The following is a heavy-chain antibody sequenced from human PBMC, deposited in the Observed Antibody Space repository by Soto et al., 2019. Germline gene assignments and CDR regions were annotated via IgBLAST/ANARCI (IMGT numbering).Heavy chain of an antibody. CDR1: GYTFTNYG. J-gene: IGHJ6*02. Sequence: ASVKVSCKASGYTFTNYGFSWVRQAPGQGLQWVGWISAYNGDTGYAQKFQGRVTMTRNTSISTAYMELSSLRSEDTAVYYCARFSWAYYYGMDVWGQGTTVTVSS. CDR2: ISAYNGDT. CDR3: ARFSWAYYYGMDV. V-gene: IGHV1-8*02. D-gene: IGHD7-27*01.